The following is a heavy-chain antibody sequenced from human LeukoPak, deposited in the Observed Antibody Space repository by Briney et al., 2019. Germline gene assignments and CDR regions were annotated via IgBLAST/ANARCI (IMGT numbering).Heavy chain of an antibody. J-gene: IGHJ3*02. Sequence: SSETLSLTCTVSGGSISSYYWSWLRQPPGKGLEWIGYIYYSGSTNYNPSLKSRVTISVDTSKNQFSLKLSSVTAADTAVYYCAREVDTAIANAFDIWGQGTMVTVSS. D-gene: IGHD5-18*01. CDR1: GGSISSYY. CDR3: AREVDTAIANAFDI. V-gene: IGHV4-59*01. CDR2: IYYSGST.